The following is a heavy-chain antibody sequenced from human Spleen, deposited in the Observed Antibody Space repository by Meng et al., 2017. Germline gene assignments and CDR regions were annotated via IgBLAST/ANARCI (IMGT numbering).Heavy chain of an antibody. J-gene: IGHJ4*02. Sequence: GQQQESHLRMRPLLWPLPLTRPVACACVSRRSGGSCGRRPPGKRLVWMGDIYSRGTTNYNPSLKSRVTISVDTAQNQFSLILNTVTAADTAVYYCARDRVAGTAAQFDYWGQGTLVTVFS. CDR1: CACVSRRSG. CDR2: IYSRGTT. D-gene: IGHD6-19*01. V-gene: IGHV4-4*02. CDR3: ARDRVAGTAAQFDY.